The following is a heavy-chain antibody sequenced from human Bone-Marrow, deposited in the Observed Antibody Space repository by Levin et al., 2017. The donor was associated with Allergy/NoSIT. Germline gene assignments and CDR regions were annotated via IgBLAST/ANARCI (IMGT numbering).Heavy chain of an antibody. V-gene: IGHV3-30*04. CDR3: ASGPLNDFWAGYLGS. D-gene: IGHD3/OR15-3a*01. CDR2: ISSDGAHK. J-gene: IGHJ4*02. CDR1: GFTFSRSP. Sequence: GGSLRLSCVGSGFTFSRSPMHWVRQAPGKGLEWVAVISSDGAHKYYSQSVKGRFSLARDNPLNTVSLQMNSLRPEDTALYYCASGPLNDFWAGYLGSWGQGTLVSVSS.